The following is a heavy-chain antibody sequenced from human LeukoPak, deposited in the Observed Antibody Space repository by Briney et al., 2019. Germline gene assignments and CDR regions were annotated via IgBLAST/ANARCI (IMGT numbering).Heavy chain of an antibody. J-gene: IGHJ4*02. CDR1: GFTFSSYA. D-gene: IGHD1-1*01. Sequence: GGSLRLSCAASGFTFSSYAMHWVRQAPGKGLEWVAVISYDGSNKYYADSVKGRFTISRDNSKNTLYLQMNSLRAEDTAVYHCARDFGRATTMYYFDYWGQGTLVTVSS. CDR3: ARDFGRATTMYYFDY. CDR2: ISYDGSNK. V-gene: IGHV3-30*04.